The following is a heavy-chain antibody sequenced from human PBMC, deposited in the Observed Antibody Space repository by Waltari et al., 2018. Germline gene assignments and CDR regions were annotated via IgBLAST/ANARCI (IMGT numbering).Heavy chain of an antibody. CDR3: ARGPLLSKVDY. CDR1: GGSIDSGTYY. Sequence: QVQLQASGPGLVKPSQTLSLTCTVSGGSIDSGTYYWIWIRHPAGKGLEWIGRIYTSGSTNYNPSRKSRVTISVDTSKNQFSRNLSSVTAADTAVYYCARGPLLSKVDYWGQGTLVTVSS. V-gene: IGHV4-61*02. D-gene: IGHD1-26*01. CDR2: IYTSGST. J-gene: IGHJ4*02.